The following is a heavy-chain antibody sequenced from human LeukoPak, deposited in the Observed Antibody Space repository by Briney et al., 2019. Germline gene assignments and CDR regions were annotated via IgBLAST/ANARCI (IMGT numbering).Heavy chain of an antibody. CDR2: IYPGDSDT. CDR3: ARLRALWSGSHGWFDP. J-gene: IGHJ5*02. CDR1: GYTFTSYW. D-gene: IGHD3-3*01. Sequence: ASVKVSCKASGYTFTSYWIGWVRQMPGKGLEWMGIIYPGDSDTRYSPSFQGQVTISADKSISTAYLQWSSLKASDTAMYYCARLRALWSGSHGWFDPWGQGTLVTVSS. V-gene: IGHV5-51*01.